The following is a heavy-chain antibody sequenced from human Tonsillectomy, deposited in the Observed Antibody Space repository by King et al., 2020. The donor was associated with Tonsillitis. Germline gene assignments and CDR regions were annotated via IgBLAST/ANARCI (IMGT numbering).Heavy chain of an antibody. CDR2: IRNGGTT. V-gene: IGHV3-20*04. D-gene: IGHD1-1*01. J-gene: IGHJ4*02. CDR1: GFTFDDYG. Sequence: VQLVESGGGVVRPGGSLRLSCAASGFTFDDYGMNWVRQSPGKGLEWVSGIRNGGTTCYTDSVRGRFTISRDNAKNSLYLQINSLRAEDTAFYYCARGGGTLPDYWGQGTLVTVSS. CDR3: ARGGGTLPDY.